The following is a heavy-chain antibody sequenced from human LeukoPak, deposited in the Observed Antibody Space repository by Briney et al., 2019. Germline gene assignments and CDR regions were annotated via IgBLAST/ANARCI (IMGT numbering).Heavy chain of an antibody. V-gene: IGHV3-66*01. CDR1: GFTVSRNY. D-gene: IGHD4-17*01. CDR2: IYSGGST. J-gene: IGHJ4*02. Sequence: GGSLRLSCAASGFTVSRNYMNWVRQAPGKGLEWVSVIYSGGSTYYADSVRGRFTISRDNSKNTLYLQMNSLRAEDTAVYYCARVGRLQYGDYVAFDYWGQGALVTVSS. CDR3: ARVGRLQYGDYVAFDY.